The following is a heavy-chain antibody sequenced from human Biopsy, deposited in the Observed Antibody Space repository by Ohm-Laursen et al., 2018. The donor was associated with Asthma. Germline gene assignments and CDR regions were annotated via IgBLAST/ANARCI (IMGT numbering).Heavy chain of an antibody. V-gene: IGHV1-2*06. CDR2: IDPNSGGT. Sequence: SVKVSCKASGYPFTDYYVHWVRQAPGQGLEWMGRIDPNSGGTNYAQKFLGRVTKTRDTSVNTAFMVLSRLRSDDTAVYYCARIKIRIGAGTDRYFDLWGHGTLVTVSS. CDR3: ARIKIRIGAGTDRYFDL. CDR1: GYPFTDYY. J-gene: IGHJ2*01. D-gene: IGHD3-16*01.